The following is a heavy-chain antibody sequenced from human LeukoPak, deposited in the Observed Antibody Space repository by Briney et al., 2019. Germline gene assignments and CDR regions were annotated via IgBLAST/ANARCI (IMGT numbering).Heavy chain of an antibody. J-gene: IGHJ6*02. D-gene: IGHD3-16*01. CDR1: GSTFSSYW. V-gene: IGHV3-7*03. CDR3: ARGGGLDV. CDR2: INHNGNVN. Sequence: PGGSLRLSCAASGSTFSSYWMNWARQAPGKGLEWVASINHNGNVNYYVDSVKGRFTISRDNAKNSLYLQMSNLRVEDTAVYFCARGGGLDVWGQGATVTVSS.